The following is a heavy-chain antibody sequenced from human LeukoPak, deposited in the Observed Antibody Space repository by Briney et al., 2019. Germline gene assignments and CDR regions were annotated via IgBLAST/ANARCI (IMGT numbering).Heavy chain of an antibody. CDR3: VRDYDYVWEP. D-gene: IGHD3-16*01. Sequence: GGSLRLSCAASGFTFRSYWMHWVRQAPGEGLVWVSRSNTDGSSTSYADSVKGRFTTSRDNAKDTLYLQMNNLRVEDTAVYYCVRDYDYVWEPWGQGTLVSVSS. CDR2: SNTDGSST. J-gene: IGHJ5*02. V-gene: IGHV3-74*01. CDR1: GFTFRSYW.